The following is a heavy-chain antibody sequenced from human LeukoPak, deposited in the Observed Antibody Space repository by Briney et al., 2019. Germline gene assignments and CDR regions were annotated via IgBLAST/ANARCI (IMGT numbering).Heavy chain of an antibody. CDR1: GGSFSGYY. J-gene: IGHJ4*02. CDR2: INHSGST. D-gene: IGHD3-3*01. Sequence: SETLSLTCAVYGGSFSGYYWSWIRQPPGKGLEWIGEINHSGSTNYNPSLKSRVTISVDTSKNQFSLKLSSVTAADTAVYYCARGRGFWSIFDYWGQGTLVTVSS. V-gene: IGHV4-34*01. CDR3: ARGRGFWSIFDY.